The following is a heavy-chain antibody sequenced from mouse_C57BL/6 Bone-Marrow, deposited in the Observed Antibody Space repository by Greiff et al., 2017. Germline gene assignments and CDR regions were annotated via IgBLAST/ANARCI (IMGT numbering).Heavy chain of an antibody. D-gene: IGHD1-1*01. CDR2: ISDGGSYT. CDR1: GFTFSSYA. Sequence: EVKLQESGGGLVKPGGSLKLSCAASGFTFSSYAMSWVRQTPEKRLEWVATISDGGSYTYYPDNVKGRFTISRDTAKNNLYLQMSHLKSEDTAMYYCARVVYYYGSSFDYWGQGTTLTVSS. CDR3: ARVVYYYGSSFDY. J-gene: IGHJ2*01. V-gene: IGHV5-4*03.